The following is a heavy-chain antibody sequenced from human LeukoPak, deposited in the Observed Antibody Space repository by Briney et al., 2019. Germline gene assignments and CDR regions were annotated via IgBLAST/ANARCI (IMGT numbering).Heavy chain of an antibody. J-gene: IGHJ5*02. V-gene: IGHV4-30-4*08. Sequence: SETLSLTCTVSGGSISSGDYYWSWIRQPPGKGLEWIGYIYYSGGTYYNPSLKSRVTISVDTSKNQFSLKLSSVTAADTAVYYCARVSENDYGDYDWFDPWGQGTLVTVSS. CDR1: GGSISSGDYY. D-gene: IGHD4-17*01. CDR2: IYYSGGT. CDR3: ARVSENDYGDYDWFDP.